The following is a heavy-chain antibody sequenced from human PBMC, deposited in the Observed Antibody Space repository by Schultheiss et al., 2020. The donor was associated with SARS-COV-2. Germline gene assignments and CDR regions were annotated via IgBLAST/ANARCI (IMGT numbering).Heavy chain of an antibody. CDR2: IYYSGST. V-gene: IGHV4-59*08. D-gene: IGHD7-27*01. CDR1: GGSISSYY. Sequence: SETLSLTCTVSGGSISSYYWGWIRQPPGKGLEWIGYIYYSGSTNYNPSLKSRVTISVDTSKNQFSLKLSSVTAADTAAYYCAGSNWGSQYFDLWGRGTLVTVSS. CDR3: AGSNWGSQYFDL. J-gene: IGHJ2*01.